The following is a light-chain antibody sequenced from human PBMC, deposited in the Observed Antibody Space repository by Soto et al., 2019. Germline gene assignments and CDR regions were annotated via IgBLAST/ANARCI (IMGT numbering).Light chain of an antibody. CDR3: SSYTSSSTGV. Sequence: QSVLTQPASASGSPGQSITISCTGTSSDVGGYNYVSWYQQHPGKAPKLMIYDVSNRPSGVSNRFSGSKSGNTASLTISGLQAEDEADYYCSSYTSSSTGVFGTGIKVTVL. CDR2: DVS. V-gene: IGLV2-14*01. J-gene: IGLJ1*01. CDR1: SSDVGGYNY.